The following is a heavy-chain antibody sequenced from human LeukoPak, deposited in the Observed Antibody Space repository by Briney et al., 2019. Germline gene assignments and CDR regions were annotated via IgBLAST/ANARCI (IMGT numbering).Heavy chain of an antibody. CDR2: IYHSGST. CDR1: GGSISSSNW. V-gene: IGHV4-4*02. CDR3: ASGRVWFGEPYYFDY. Sequence: SGTLSLTCAVSGGSISSSNWWSWVRQPPGKGLEWIGEIYHSGSTNYNPSLKSRVTISVDKSKNQLSLKLSSVTAADTAVYYCASGRVWFGEPYYFDYWGQGTLVTVSS. D-gene: IGHD3-10*01. J-gene: IGHJ4*02.